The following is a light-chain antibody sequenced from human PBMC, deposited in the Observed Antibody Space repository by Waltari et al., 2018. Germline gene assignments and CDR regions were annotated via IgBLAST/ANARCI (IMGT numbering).Light chain of an antibody. CDR1: QVIRND. V-gene: IGKV1-6*01. CDR2: AAS. Sequence: AIQMTQSPSSLSASVGDRVTITCRASQVIRNDLGWYQQKPGKAPKLLIYAASSLQSRVPSRFSGSGSGTDFTRTISSLQPEDFATYYCLQDYNYPRTFGQGTKVEIK. CDR3: LQDYNYPRT. J-gene: IGKJ1*01.